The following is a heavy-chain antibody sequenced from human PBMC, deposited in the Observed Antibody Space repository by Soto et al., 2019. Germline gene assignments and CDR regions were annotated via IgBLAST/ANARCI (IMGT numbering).Heavy chain of an antibody. CDR2: IWYDGSNK. V-gene: IGHV3-33*01. J-gene: IGHJ6*02. Sequence: QPGGSLRLSCAASGFTFSSYGMHWVRQAPGKGLEWVAVIWYDGSNKYYADSVKGRFTISRDNSKNTLYLQMNSLRAEDTAVYYCARDRITMVRGAVAYYYYGTDVWGQGTTVTVSS. CDR1: GFTFSSYG. D-gene: IGHD3-10*01. CDR3: ARDRITMVRGAVAYYYYGTDV.